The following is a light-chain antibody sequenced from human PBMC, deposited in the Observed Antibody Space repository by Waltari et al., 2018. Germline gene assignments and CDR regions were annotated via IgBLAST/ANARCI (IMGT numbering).Light chain of an antibody. CDR2: FAN. V-gene: IGKV1-17*01. Sequence: DTQMSQSPSSLSAFVGDRVTINCRPSQGIGNFLNWYQQKPGKATTQLIYFANNLASGVPSRFTGIASCTQSTLTILSLQPEDFATYYCQQSKRRPTFGGGPRLEI. CDR1: QGIGNF. CDR3: QQSKRRPT. J-gene: IGKJ4*01.